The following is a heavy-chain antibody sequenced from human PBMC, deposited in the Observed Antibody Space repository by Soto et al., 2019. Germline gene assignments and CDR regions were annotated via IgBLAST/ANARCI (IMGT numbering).Heavy chain of an antibody. Sequence: QVQLVQSGAEVKKPGSSVKVSCKASGGTFSSYAISWVRQAPGQGLEWMGGIIRIFGTANYAQKSQGRVTISADESTSTAYMGLSSLRSEDTAVDYSAYSSCYHDGVDVWGQGTTGTVSS. D-gene: IGHD2-15*01. V-gene: IGHV1-69*12. CDR3: AYSSCYHDGVDV. CDR2: IIRIFGTA. J-gene: IGHJ6*02. CDR1: GGTFSSYA.